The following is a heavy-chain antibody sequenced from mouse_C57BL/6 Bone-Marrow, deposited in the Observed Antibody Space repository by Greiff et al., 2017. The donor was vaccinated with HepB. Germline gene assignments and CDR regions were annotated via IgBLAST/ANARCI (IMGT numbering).Heavy chain of an antibody. CDR3: ARRRGMKAWFAY. J-gene: IGHJ3*01. V-gene: IGHV5-6*01. D-gene: IGHD2-10*02. CDR1: GFTFSSYG. CDR2: ISSGGSYT. Sequence: EVQRVESGGDLVKPGGSLKLSCAASGFTFSSYGMSWVRQTPDKRLEWVATISSGGSYTYYPDSVKGRFTISRDNAKNTLYLQMSSLKSEDTAMYYCARRRGMKAWFAYWGQGTLVTVSA.